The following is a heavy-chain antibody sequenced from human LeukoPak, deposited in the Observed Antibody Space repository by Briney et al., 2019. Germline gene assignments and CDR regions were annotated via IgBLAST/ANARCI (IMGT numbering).Heavy chain of an antibody. CDR1: GFTFTDTY. D-gene: IGHD3-10*01. J-gene: IGHJ6*03. CDR2: ISPSGTDI. V-gene: IGHV3-11*04. Sequence: GGSLRLSCAVSGFTFTDTYMTWIRQAPGKGLESLSYISPSGTDISYADSVKGRFTISRDNAKNSLYLQMNSLRAEDTAVYYCAEDKAVTMVWGVAFRGGYMDGWGKGTTVTVSS. CDR3: AEDKAVTMVWGVAFRGGYMDG.